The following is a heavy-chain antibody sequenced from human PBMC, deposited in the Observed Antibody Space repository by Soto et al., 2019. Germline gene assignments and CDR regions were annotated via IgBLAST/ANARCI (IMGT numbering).Heavy chain of an antibody. J-gene: IGHJ4*02. CDR2: ISTTGNT. CDR1: GDTITSFS. V-gene: IGHV4-4*07. D-gene: IGHD1-7*01. CDR3: EGESGENWSYEAY. Sequence: PSETLSLTCTVSGDTITSFSWNWIRQSAGKGLEWIGRISTTGNTHYNPSLESRVTMSLDTSKNQFSLKLTSVTAADTAVYYCEGESGENWSYEAYWGLGTLVT.